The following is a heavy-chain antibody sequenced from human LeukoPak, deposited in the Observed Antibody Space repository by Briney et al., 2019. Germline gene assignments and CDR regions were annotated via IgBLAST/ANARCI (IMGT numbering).Heavy chain of an antibody. CDR3: ARKYGATIDH. CDR1: GYTFTDFY. J-gene: IGHJ4*02. D-gene: IGHD1-26*01. V-gene: IGHV1-2*02. Sequence: ASVKVSCKASGYTFTDFYIHWVRQAPGQGLEWMGWINPNSGSGGTNYAQKFQGRVTMTSDTSISTASMELNRLTSDDPAVCFCARKYGATIDHWGQGTLVTVSS. CDR2: INPNSGSGGT.